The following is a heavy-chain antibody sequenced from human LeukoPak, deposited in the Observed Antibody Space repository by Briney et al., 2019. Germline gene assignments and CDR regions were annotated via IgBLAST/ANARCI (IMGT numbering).Heavy chain of an antibody. CDR2: IHPSGINT. J-gene: IGHJ4*02. CDR1: GFNFMQYG. Sequence: GGSLRLSCVGSGFNFMQYGMMWVRQAPGKGLEWVSTIHPSGINTHHADSVKGRFTISRDNSKNTLYLQMNSLRVEDTAIYYCARDPSTLLPTDDSWGEGTLVAVSS. V-gene: IGHV3-23*05. CDR3: ARDPSTLLPTDDS. D-gene: IGHD2-2*01.